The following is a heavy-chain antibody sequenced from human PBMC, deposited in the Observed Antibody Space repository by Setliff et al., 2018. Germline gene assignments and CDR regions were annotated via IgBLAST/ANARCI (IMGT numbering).Heavy chain of an antibody. V-gene: IGHV4-4*02. CDR1: GVSINSLSW. J-gene: IGHJ6*03. Sequence: SETLSLTCAVSGVSINSLSWWSWVRQSPGKGLEWVGEIYHDGNSNFNPSVHYSPSLKSRVTMSVDTTKNQFSLKLTSVTAADTAVYYCARVSGFLYVDVWGKGTTVTVSS. CDR3: ARVSGFLYVDV. D-gene: IGHD3-3*01. CDR2: IYHDGNS.